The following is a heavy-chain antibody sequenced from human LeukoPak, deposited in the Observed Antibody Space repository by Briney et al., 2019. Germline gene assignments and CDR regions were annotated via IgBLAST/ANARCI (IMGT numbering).Heavy chain of an antibody. J-gene: IGHJ4*02. V-gene: IGHV3-30*18. CDR3: AKDSDPYYYGSGSDY. D-gene: IGHD3-10*01. Sequence: GGSLRLSCAASGFTFSSYGMHWVRQAPGKGLEWVAVISYDGSNKYYADSVKGRFTISRDNSKNTLYLQMSSLRAEDTAVYYCAKDSDPYYYGSGSDYWGQGTLVTVSS. CDR1: GFTFSSYG. CDR2: ISYDGSNK.